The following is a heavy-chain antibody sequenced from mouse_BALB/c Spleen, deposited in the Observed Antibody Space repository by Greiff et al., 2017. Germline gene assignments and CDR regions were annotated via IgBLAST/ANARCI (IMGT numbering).Heavy chain of an antibody. V-gene: IGHV1S56*01. CDR1: GYTFTSYY. CDR3: ARGGITTPWYFDV. Sequence: QVQLQQSGPELVKPGASVGISCKASGYTFTSYYIHWVKQRPGQGLEWIGWIYPGNVNTKYNEKFKGKATLTADKSSSTAYMQLSSLTSEDSAVYFCARGGITTPWYFDVWGAGTTVTVSS. CDR2: IYPGNVNT. J-gene: IGHJ1*01. D-gene: IGHD2-4*01.